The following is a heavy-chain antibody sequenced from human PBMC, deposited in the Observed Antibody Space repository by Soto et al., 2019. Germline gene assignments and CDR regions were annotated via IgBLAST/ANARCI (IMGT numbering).Heavy chain of an antibody. J-gene: IGHJ4*02. CDR2: IYHSGST. CDR3: ARDLIFSGGSGSYFID. V-gene: IGHV4-30-2*01. D-gene: IGHD3-10*01. Sequence: SETLSLTCAVSGGSISSGGYSWSWIRQPPGKGLEWIGYIYHSGSTYYNPSLKSRVTISVDRSKNQFSLKLSSVTAADTAVYYCARDLIFSGGSGSYFIDWGQGTLVTVSS. CDR1: GGSISSGGYS.